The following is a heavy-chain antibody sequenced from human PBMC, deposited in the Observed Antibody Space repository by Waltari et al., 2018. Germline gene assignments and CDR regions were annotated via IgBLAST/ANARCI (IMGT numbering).Heavy chain of an antibody. V-gene: IGHV1-69*01. CDR3: ARALRDYYGSGSSSFDY. CDR1: GGTFSSYA. CDR2: IIPIFGTA. J-gene: IGHJ4*02. D-gene: IGHD3-10*01. Sequence: QVQLVQSGAEVKKPGSSVTVSCKASGGTFSSYAISWVRQAPGQGLEWMGGIIPIFGTANYAQKFQGRVTITADESTSTAYMELSSLRSEDTAVYYCARALRDYYGSGSSSFDYWGQGTLVTVSS.